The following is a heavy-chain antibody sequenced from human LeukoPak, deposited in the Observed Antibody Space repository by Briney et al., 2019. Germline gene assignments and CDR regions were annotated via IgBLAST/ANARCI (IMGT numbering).Heavy chain of an antibody. V-gene: IGHV4-38-2*02. CDR1: GYSISSGYY. CDR3: ASRGYSYGLEY. D-gene: IGHD5-18*01. Sequence: PSETLSLACSVSGYSISSGYYWSWIRQPPGKGLEWIGEINHSGSTNYNPSLKSRVTISVDTSKNQFSLKLSSVTAADTAVYYCASRGYSYGLEYWGQGTLVTVSS. CDR2: INHSGST. J-gene: IGHJ4*02.